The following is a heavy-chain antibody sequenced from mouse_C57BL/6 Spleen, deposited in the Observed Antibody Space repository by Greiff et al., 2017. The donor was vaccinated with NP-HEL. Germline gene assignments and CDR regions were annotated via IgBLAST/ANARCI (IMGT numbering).Heavy chain of an antibody. V-gene: IGHV1-42*01. D-gene: IGHD1-1*01. CDR2: INPSTGGT. CDR1: GYSFTGYY. CDR3: ASRSGDLLLRFFDY. J-gene: IGHJ2*01. Sequence: VQLKESGPELVKPGASVKISCKASGYSFTGYYMNWVKQSPEKSLEWIGEINPSTGGTTYNQKFKAKATLTVDKSSSTAYMQLKSLTSEDSAVYYCASRSGDLLLRFFDYWGQGTTLTVSS.